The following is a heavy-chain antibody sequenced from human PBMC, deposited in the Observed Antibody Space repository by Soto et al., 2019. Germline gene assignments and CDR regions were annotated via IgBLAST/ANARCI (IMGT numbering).Heavy chain of an antibody. CDR3: AKDQGATMVRGVRFPLYYFDY. CDR2: ISYDGSNK. Sequence: ESVGGVVQPGRSLRLSCAASGFTFSSYGMHWVRQAPGKGLEWVAVISYDGSNKYYADSVKGRFTISRDNSKNTLYLQMNSLRAEDTAVYYCAKDQGATMVRGVRFPLYYFDYWGQGTLVTVSS. J-gene: IGHJ4*02. V-gene: IGHV3-30*18. CDR1: GFTFSSYG. D-gene: IGHD3-10*01.